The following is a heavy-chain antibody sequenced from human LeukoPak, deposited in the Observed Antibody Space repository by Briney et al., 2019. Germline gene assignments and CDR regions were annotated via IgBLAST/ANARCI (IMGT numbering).Heavy chain of an antibody. Sequence: SETLSLTCTVSSGSINGYYWSWIRQPPGKGLEWVGYISYSGSTNYNPSLESRVTISVDTSKNQFSLKLSSVTAADTAIYYCARHGPWIAAAGKGRHAFDIWGQGTMVTVSS. CDR2: ISYSGST. J-gene: IGHJ3*02. V-gene: IGHV4-59*01. CDR3: ARHGPWIAAAGKGRHAFDI. D-gene: IGHD6-13*01. CDR1: SGSINGYY.